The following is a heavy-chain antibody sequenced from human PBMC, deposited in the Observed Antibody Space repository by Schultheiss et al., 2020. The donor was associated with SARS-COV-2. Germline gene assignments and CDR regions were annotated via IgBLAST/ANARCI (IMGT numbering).Heavy chain of an antibody. CDR2: ISYDGGNK. V-gene: IGHV3-30-3*01. CDR3: ATGTHQNLRYSNYGMDV. Sequence: GGSLRLSCAASGFTFSDYYMSWIRQAPGKGLEWVALISYDGGNKYYADSVKGRFTISRDNSKNTLYLQMNGLRAEDTAVYYCATGTHQNLRYSNYGMDVWGQGTTVTVSS. CDR1: GFTFSDYY. D-gene: IGHD2-2*01. J-gene: IGHJ6*02.